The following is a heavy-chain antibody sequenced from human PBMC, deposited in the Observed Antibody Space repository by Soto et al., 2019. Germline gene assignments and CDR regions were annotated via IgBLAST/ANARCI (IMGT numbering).Heavy chain of an antibody. CDR2: IYYSGST. D-gene: IGHD3-10*01. CDR3: ARSYYGSGSYYSG. CDR1: GGSISSYY. Sequence: SETLSLTCTVSGGSISSYYWSWIRQPPGKGLEGIGYIYYSGSTNYNPSLKSRVTISVDTSKNQFSLKLSSVTAADTAVYYCARSYYGSGSYYSGWGQGTLVTVSS. J-gene: IGHJ4*02. V-gene: IGHV4-59*01.